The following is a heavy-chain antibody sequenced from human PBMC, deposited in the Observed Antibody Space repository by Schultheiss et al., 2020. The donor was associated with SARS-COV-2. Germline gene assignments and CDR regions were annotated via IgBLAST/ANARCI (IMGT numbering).Heavy chain of an antibody. J-gene: IGHJ4*02. CDR1: GFTFSNYA. D-gene: IGHD3-10*01. V-gene: IGHV3-64*04. CDR2: ISSNGGST. Sequence: GGSLRLSCAASGFTFSNYAMHWVRQAPGKGLEYVSAISSNGGSTYYADSVKGRFTISRDNSKNTLYLQMNSLKTEDTAVYYCTTARHYYGSGSYLFDYWGQGTLVTVSS. CDR3: TTARHYYGSGSYLFDY.